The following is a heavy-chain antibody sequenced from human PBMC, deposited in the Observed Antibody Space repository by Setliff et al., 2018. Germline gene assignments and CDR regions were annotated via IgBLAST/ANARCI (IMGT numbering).Heavy chain of an antibody. D-gene: IGHD6-19*01. CDR1: GGTFSSYA. CDR3: ARSGPYGMGVGNSGWYYRDY. Sequence: VKVSCKASGGTFSSYAISWVRQAPGQGLEWMGGIIPIFGTANYAQKFQGRVTITADESTSTAYMELSSLRSEDTAVYYCARSGPYGMGVGNSGWYYRDYWGQGTLVTVSS. V-gene: IGHV1-69*01. J-gene: IGHJ4*02. CDR2: IIPIFGTA.